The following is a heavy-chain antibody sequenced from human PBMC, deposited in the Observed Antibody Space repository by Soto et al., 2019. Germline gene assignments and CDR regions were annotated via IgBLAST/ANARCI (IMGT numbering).Heavy chain of an antibody. J-gene: IGHJ2*01. Sequence: QVQLQESGPGLVMPSLTLSLTCNVSGDSINRGGYYWAWIRQYPGKGLQWIGSVYYIGSTHYNPSLKSRVIISLATCTSLFSLDLTSATAADTAVAYCASMRALWYFDLWGRGTMVTVS. CDR1: GDSINRGGYY. CDR2: VYYIGST. CDR3: ASMRALWYFDL. V-gene: IGHV4-31*03.